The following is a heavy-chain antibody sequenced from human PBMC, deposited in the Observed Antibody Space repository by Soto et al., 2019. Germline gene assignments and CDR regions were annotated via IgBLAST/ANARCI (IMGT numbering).Heavy chain of an antibody. Sequence: SVKVSCKASGGTFSSYAISWVRQAPGQGLEWMGGIIPIFGTANYAQKFQGRVTITADKSTSTAYMELSSLRSEDTAVYYCARERKLDSSGYYDAFDIWGQGTMVTVSS. J-gene: IGHJ3*02. V-gene: IGHV1-69*06. CDR2: IIPIFGTA. D-gene: IGHD3-22*01. CDR3: ARERKLDSSGYYDAFDI. CDR1: GGTFSSYA.